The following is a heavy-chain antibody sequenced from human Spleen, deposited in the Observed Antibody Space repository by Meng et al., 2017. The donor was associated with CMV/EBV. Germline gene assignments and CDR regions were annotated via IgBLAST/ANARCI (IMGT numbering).Heavy chain of an antibody. V-gene: IGHV4-39*07. CDR1: GGSITSGNYY. CDR2: INNSGST. Sequence: GSLRLSCTVSGGSITSGNYYWGWIRQSPGKGLEWIGEINNSGSTNYIPSLRSRVTISLDTSNKQVSLRLTSVTAADTAVYYCAREFLHSGGYYAFDYWGQGALVTVSS. CDR3: AREFLHSGGYYAFDY. D-gene: IGHD3-22*01. J-gene: IGHJ4*02.